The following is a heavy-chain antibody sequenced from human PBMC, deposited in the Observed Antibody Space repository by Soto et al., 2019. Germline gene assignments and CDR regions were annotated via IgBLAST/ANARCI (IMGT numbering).Heavy chain of an antibody. V-gene: IGHV1-2*04. J-gene: IGHJ6*02. D-gene: IGHD1-26*01. CDR3: ARETRGGSDLEANYYSGMDV. CDR2: INPNSGGT. Sequence: VASVKVACKASGYTFTGYYMHWVRQAPGQGLEWMGWINPNSGGTNNAQKFQGWVTMTRDTSISTAYMELSRLRPDDTAVYYCARETRGGSDLEANYYSGMDVWGQGTTVTVSS. CDR1: GYTFTGYY.